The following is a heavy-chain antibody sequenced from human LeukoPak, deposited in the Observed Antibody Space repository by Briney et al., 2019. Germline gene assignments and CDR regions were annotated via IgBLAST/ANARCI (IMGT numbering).Heavy chain of an antibody. D-gene: IGHD2-2*01. V-gene: IGHV1-46*01. CDR2: INPSGGST. Sequence: RASVKVSCKASGYTFTSYYMHWVRQAPGQGLEWMGIINPSGGSTSYAQKFQGRVTMTRDTSTSTVYMELSGLRSEDTAVYYCAREVVVVPAEGGGSRTYFDYWGQGTLVTVSS. CDR3: AREVVVVPAEGGGSRTYFDY. CDR1: GYTFTSYY. J-gene: IGHJ4*02.